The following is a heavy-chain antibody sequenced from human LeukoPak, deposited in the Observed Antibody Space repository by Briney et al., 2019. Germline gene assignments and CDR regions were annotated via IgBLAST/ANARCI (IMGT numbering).Heavy chain of an antibody. J-gene: IGHJ3*02. V-gene: IGHV4-34*01. CDR2: INHSGST. D-gene: IGHD3-9*01. Sequence: SETLSLTCAVYGGSFSGYYWSWIRQPPGKGLEWIGEINHSGSTNYNPSLESRVTISVDTSKNQFSLKLSSVTAADTAVYYCARSYPTVHYDILTGYYFRTNAFDIWGQGTMVTVSS. CDR3: ARSYPTVHYDILTGYYFRTNAFDI. CDR1: GGSFSGYY.